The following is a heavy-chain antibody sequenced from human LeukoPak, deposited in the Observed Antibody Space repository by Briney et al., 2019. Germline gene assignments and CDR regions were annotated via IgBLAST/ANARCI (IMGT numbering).Heavy chain of an antibody. D-gene: IGHD1-1*01. J-gene: IGHJ4*02. CDR1: GYSFTTNW. CDR3: ARHRTQKFGCDY. CDR2: IYPGDSSP. Sequence: SGESLKISCKGSGYSFTTNWISWVRQMPGKGLEWIGIIYPGDSSPRYSPSFRGQVTISVDKSTNTAYLQWSSLKASDTAMYYCARHRTQKFGCDYWGQGSLITVSS. V-gene: IGHV5-51*01.